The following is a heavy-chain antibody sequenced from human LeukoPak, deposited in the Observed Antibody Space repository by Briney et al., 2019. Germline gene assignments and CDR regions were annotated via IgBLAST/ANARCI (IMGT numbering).Heavy chain of an antibody. D-gene: IGHD6-6*01. V-gene: IGHV1-8*01. CDR1: GYTSTSYD. J-gene: IGHJ5*02. Sequence: ASVKVSCKASGYTSTSYDINWVRQATGQGLEWMGWMNPNSGNTGYAQKFQGRVTMTRNTSISTAYMELSSLRSEGTAVYYCARGGRIAARRGNWFDPWGQGTLVTVSS. CDR3: ARGGRIAARRGNWFDP. CDR2: MNPNSGNT.